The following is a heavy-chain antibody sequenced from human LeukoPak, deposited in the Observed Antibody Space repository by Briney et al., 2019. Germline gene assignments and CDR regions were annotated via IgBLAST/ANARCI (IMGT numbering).Heavy chain of an antibody. CDR2: IYYTGST. V-gene: IGHV4-59*12. Sequence: PSETLSLTCTVSGGSISSYYWSWIRQPPGKGLEWIGYIYYTGSTNYNPSLKSRVTVSIDASKNQVSLRLGSVTAADTAVYYCARDLLDRGYAYYFDSWGQGTLVTVSS. J-gene: IGHJ4*02. D-gene: IGHD5-12*01. CDR3: ARDLLDRGYAYYFDS. CDR1: GGSISSYY.